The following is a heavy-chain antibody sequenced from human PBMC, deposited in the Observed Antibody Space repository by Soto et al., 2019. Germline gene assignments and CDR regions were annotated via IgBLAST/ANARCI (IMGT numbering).Heavy chain of an antibody. CDR3: ARETDYDILTEDWFDP. Sequence: ASVKVSCKVSGYTLTELSMHWVRQAPGKGLEWMGGIDPDFGETNYAQKFQGRVTITADESTSTAYMELSSLRSEDTAVYYCARETDYDILTEDWFDPWGQGTLVTVSS. V-gene: IGHV1-24*01. J-gene: IGHJ5*02. D-gene: IGHD3-9*01. CDR2: IDPDFGET. CDR1: GYTLTELS.